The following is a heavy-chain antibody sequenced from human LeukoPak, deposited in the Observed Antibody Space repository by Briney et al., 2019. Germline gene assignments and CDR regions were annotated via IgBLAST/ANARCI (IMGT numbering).Heavy chain of an antibody. CDR1: GYTFTSYG. D-gene: IGHD1-26*01. CDR2: IIPIFGTA. V-gene: IGHV1-69*13. Sequence: SVKVSCKASGYTFTSYGISWVRQAPGQGLEWMGGIIPIFGTANYAQKFQGRVTITADESTSTAYMELSSLRSEDTAVYYCASGTSEPSPLGDYYYYYMDVWGKGTTVTVSS. J-gene: IGHJ6*03. CDR3: ASGTSEPSPLGDYYYYYMDV.